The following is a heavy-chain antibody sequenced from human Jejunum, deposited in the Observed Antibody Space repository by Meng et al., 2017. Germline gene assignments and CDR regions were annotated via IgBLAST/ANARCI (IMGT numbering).Heavy chain of an antibody. J-gene: IGHJ5*02. V-gene: IGHV4-4*02. Sequence: QLHLQGSGPGLVTPSGTLSLTCVCSGGSIGSSNWLSWVRQPPGKGLEWIAEINYGGSTNYNPSLKSRVTVSMDKSKNQFSLMLNSVTAADTAVYYCARLGITETIGGFDPWGQGILVTVSS. CDR2: INYGGST. CDR3: ARLGITETIGGFDP. D-gene: IGHD1-7*01. CDR1: GGSIGSSNW.